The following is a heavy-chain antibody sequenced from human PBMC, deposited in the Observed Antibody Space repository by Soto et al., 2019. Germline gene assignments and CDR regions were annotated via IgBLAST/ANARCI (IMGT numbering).Heavy chain of an antibody. CDR1: GFNLSHPW. Sequence: GGSLRLSFVASGFNLSHPWMTWVRQAAGKGLEWVGRTKSKTDGGTADYAAPVKGRATISRDDSKNTVYLQMNSLKTEDTAVYYCTTGIYYDILTGYHNVAYWGQGALVTVSS. V-gene: IGHV3-15*01. J-gene: IGHJ4*02. D-gene: IGHD3-9*01. CDR3: TTGIYYDILTGYHNVAY. CDR2: TKSKTDGGTA.